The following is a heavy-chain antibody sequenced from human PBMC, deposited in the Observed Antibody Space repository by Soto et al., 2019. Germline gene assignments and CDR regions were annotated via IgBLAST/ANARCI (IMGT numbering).Heavy chain of an antibody. CDR1: GGSISRGGYY. J-gene: IGHJ4*02. D-gene: IGHD1-7*01. CDR2: IYYSGST. V-gene: IGHV4-31*03. CDR3: ARDRLELRTGGHYFDY. Sequence: QVQLQESGPGLVKPSQTLSLTCTVSGGSISRGGYYWSWIRQHPGKGLEWIGYIYYSGSTYYNPSLKSRVTISVDTSKNQFSLKLSSVTAADTAVYYCARDRLELRTGGHYFDYWGQGTLVTVSS.